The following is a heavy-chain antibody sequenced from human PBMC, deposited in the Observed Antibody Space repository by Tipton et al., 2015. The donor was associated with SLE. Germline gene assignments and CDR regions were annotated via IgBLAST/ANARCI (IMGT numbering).Heavy chain of an antibody. J-gene: IGHJ3*02. CDR1: GGSISSHY. Sequence: TLSLTCTVSGGSISSHYWNWIRQPPGKGLEWVGYVSYTGSVKYNPSLKSRVTVSIDTSKNQFSLKLSSVTAADTAVYYCARGDPVVYHAFDIWGQGTMVTVSS. D-gene: IGHD4-23*01. CDR3: ARGDPVVYHAFDI. CDR2: VSYTGSV. V-gene: IGHV4-59*11.